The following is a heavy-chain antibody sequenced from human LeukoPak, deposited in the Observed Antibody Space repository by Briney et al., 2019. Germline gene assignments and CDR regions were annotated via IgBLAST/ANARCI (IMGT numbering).Heavy chain of an antibody. CDR3: ARGEYYDSSGPIDY. D-gene: IGHD3-22*01. V-gene: IGHV4-59*08. J-gene: IGHJ4*02. Sequence: SETLSLTCTVSGGSISSYYWSWIRQPPGKGLEWIGYIYYSGSTNYNPSLKSRVTISVDTSKNQFSLKLSSVTAADTAVYYCARGEYYDSSGPIDYWGQGTLVTVSS. CDR1: GGSISSYY. CDR2: IYYSGST.